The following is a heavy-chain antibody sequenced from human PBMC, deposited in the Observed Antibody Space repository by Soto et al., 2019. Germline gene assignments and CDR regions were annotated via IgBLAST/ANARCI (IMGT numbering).Heavy chain of an antibody. CDR3: ARRPIAVAGIISLAY. D-gene: IGHD6-19*01. J-gene: IGHJ4*02. Sequence: SETLSLTCTVSGVSIRSYCWTWIRQPPGEGLEWIGCICNSGTTNYNPSLKSRVAISIDTHKNQFSLQLSSVTAADTAVYYCARRPIAVAGIISLAYWGQGTLVTVSS. CDR2: ICNSGTT. V-gene: IGHV4-59*08. CDR1: GVSIRSYC.